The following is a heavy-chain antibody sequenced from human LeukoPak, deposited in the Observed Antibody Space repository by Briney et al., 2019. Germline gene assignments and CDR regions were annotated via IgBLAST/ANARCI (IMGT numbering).Heavy chain of an antibody. V-gene: IGHV4-59*01. CDR3: ASYSSSSYWFDP. Sequence: PSETLSLTCTVSGGSISSYYWSWIRQPPGKGLEWIGYIYYSGSTNYNPSLKSRVTISVDTSKNQFSLKLSSVTAADTAVYYCASYSSSSYWFDPWGQGTLVTVSS. CDR2: IYYSGST. J-gene: IGHJ5*02. D-gene: IGHD6-6*01. CDR1: GGSISSYY.